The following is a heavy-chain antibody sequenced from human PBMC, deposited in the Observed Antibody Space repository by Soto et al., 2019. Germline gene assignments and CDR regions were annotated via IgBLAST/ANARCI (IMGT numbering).Heavy chain of an antibody. CDR1: GYSISSGYY. CDR3: ARDRYSSGWYYYYYGMDV. J-gene: IGHJ6*02. D-gene: IGHD6-19*01. V-gene: IGHV4-38-2*02. CDR2: IYHSGST. Sequence: KTSETLSLTCAVPGYSISSGYYWGWIRQPPGKGLEWIGSIYHSGSTYYNPSLKSRVTISVDTSKNQFSLKLSSVTAADTAVYYCARDRYSSGWYYYYYGMDVWGQGTTVTVSS.